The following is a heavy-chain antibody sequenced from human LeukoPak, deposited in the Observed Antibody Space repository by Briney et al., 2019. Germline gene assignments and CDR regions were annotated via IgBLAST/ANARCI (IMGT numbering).Heavy chain of an antibody. CDR3: ARDPDMVRGVNFDY. CDR1: GFTFSIHW. Sequence: GGSLRLSCAASGFTFSIHWMNWVRQAQGKGLEWVANIKQDGSEKYYVESVKGRFTISRDNAKNSLYLQMNSLRAEDTAVYYCARDPDMVRGVNFDYWGQGTLVTVSS. D-gene: IGHD3-10*01. CDR2: IKQDGSEK. J-gene: IGHJ4*02. V-gene: IGHV3-7*03.